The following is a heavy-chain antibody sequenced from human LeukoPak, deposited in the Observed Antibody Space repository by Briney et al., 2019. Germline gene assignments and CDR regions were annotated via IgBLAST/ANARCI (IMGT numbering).Heavy chain of an antibody. D-gene: IGHD6-6*01. Sequence: GGSLRLSCAASGFIFSTYAMTWVRQAPGKGLEWVSVISASGTNTDYAGSVKGRFTISRDNAKNSLYLQMNSLRAEDTAVYYCARLYSSSSGKAFDIWGQGTMVTVSS. V-gene: IGHV3-21*01. J-gene: IGHJ3*02. CDR2: ISASGTNT. CDR3: ARLYSSSSGKAFDI. CDR1: GFIFSTYA.